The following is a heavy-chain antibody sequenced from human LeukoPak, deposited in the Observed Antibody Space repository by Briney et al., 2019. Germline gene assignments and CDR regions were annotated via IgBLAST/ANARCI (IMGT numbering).Heavy chain of an antibody. J-gene: IGHJ6*03. CDR1: GGSINSYY. V-gene: IGHV4-59*01. CDR2: MYYSGST. CDR3: ARTTEAHSWRTRYYDYYMDV. D-gene: IGHD6-13*01. Sequence: SETLSLTCTVSGGSINSYYWSWIRQSPGKGLEWIGHMYYSGSTNYNPSLKNRVTISVDTSKNQFSLKLSSVTAADTAVYYCARTTEAHSWRTRYYDYYMDVWGKGTTVTVSS.